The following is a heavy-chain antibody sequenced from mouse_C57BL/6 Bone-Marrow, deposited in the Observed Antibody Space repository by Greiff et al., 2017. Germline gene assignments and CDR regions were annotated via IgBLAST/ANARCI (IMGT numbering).Heavy chain of an antibody. CDR1: GYTFTSYW. D-gene: IGHD1-1*01. J-gene: IGHJ3*01. CDR3: ARSHYYGSSSWFAY. Sequence: QVQLQQPGAELVMPGASVKLSCKASGYTFTSYWMPWVKQRPGQGLEWIGEIDPSASYTNYNQKFKGKSTLTVDKSSSTAYMQLSSLTSEDSAVYSCARSHYYGSSSWFAYWGRGTLVTVSA. V-gene: IGHV1-69*01. CDR2: IDPSASYT.